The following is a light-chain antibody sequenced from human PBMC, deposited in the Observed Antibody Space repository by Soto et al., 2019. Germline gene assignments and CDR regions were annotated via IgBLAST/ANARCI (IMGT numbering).Light chain of an antibody. CDR2: WAS. J-gene: IGKJ2*01. CDR1: QTVFHTSYNKDF. CDR3: QQYYSSVT. V-gene: IGKV4-1*01. Sequence: IVMTQSPDSLSVYLGERATINCKSSQTVFHTSYNKDFLAWYQQKAGQPPKLLFYWASTRESGVPARFSGGGSGTDFSLTISSLQPEDVAVYYCQQYYSSVTFGQGTKVDIK.